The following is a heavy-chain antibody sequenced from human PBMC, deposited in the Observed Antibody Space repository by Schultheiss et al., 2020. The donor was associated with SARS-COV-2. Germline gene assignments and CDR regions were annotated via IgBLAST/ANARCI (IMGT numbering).Heavy chain of an antibody. CDR2: IYYSGST. J-gene: IGHJ6*02. CDR1: GGSISSYY. Sequence: TLSLTCTVSGGSISSYYWSWIRQPPGKGLEWIGYIYYSGSTNYNPSLKSRVTISVDTSKNQFSLKLSSVTAADTAVYYCARESTGYYYGMDVWGQGTTVTVSS. CDR3: ARESTGYYYGMDV. V-gene: IGHV4-59*01. D-gene: IGHD2-2*01.